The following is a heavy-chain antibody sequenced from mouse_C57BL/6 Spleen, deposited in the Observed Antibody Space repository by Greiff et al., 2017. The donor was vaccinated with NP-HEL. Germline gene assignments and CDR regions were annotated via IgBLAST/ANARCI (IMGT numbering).Heavy chain of an antibody. V-gene: IGHV1-80*01. CDR3: ARSGYDRAWFAY. CDR1: GYAFSSYW. Sequence: VQLQQSGAELVKPGASVKISCKASGYAFSSYWMNWVKQRPGKGLEWIGQIYPGDGDTNYNGKFKGKATLTVDKSSSTAYMQLSSLTSEDSAVYFCARSGYDRAWFAYWGQGTLVTVSA. J-gene: IGHJ3*01. CDR2: IYPGDGDT. D-gene: IGHD2-10*02.